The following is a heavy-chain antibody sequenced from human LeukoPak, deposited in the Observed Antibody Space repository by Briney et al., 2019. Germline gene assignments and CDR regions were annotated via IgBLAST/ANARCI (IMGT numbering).Heavy chain of an antibody. CDR2: IRSKTDGGTT. V-gene: IGHV3-15*01. CDR1: GFTFSKAW. J-gene: IGHJ3*01. D-gene: IGHD5-18*01. Sequence: GGSLRLSCAASGFTFSKAWMTWVRQAPGKGLDWVGRIRSKTDGGTTEYAASVKGRFTISRDDSKNTLYLQMNSLETEDTAVYYCTTADDSLGGQGTMVTVSS. CDR3: TTADDSL.